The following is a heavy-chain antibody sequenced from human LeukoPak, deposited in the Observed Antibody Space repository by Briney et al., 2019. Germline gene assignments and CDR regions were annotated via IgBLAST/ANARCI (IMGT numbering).Heavy chain of an antibody. CDR3: ARDPVPYSSSWYHAYYYYYVDV. CDR1: GYTFTNYY. J-gene: IGHJ6*03. CDR2: INPGGIST. D-gene: IGHD6-13*01. Sequence: GASVKVSCKASGYTFTNYYMHWVRQAPGQGLEWMGIINPGGISTSYAQKFQGRVTMTRDMSTSTVYMELSSLRSGDTAVYYCARDPVPYSSSWYHAYYYYYVDVWGKGTTVTISS. V-gene: IGHV1-46*01.